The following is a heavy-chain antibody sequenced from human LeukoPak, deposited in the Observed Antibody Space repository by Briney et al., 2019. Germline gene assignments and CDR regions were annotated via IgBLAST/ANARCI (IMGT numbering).Heavy chain of an antibody. CDR2: ISSSSSYI. V-gene: IGHV3-21*01. J-gene: IGHJ4*02. CDR3: ARDEGYGDYDGGPVGDY. Sequence: GGSLRLSCAASGFTFSSYSMNWVRQAPGKGLEWVSSISSSSSYIYYADSVKGRFTISRDNAKNSLYLQMNSLRAEDTAVYYCARDEGYGDYDGGPVGDYWGQGTLVTVSS. CDR1: GFTFSSYS. D-gene: IGHD4-17*01.